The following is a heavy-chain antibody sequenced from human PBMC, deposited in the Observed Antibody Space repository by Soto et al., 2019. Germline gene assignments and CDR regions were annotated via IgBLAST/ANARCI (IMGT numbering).Heavy chain of an antibody. V-gene: IGHV5-10-1*01. CDR3: ARHLNARTYYYDSSGYKYGMDV. CDR2: IDPSDSYT. CDR1: GYSFTSYW. J-gene: IGHJ6*02. Sequence: PGESLKISCKGSGYSFTSYWISWVRQMPGKGLEWMGRIDPSDSYTNYSPSFQGHVTISADKSISTAYLQWSSLKASDTAMYYCARHLNARTYYYDSSGYKYGMDVWGQGTTVTVSS. D-gene: IGHD3-22*01.